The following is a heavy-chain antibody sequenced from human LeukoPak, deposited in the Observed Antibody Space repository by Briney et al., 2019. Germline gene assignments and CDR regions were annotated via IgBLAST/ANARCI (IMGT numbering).Heavy chain of an antibody. CDR2: INWNGGST. D-gene: IGHD6-13*01. V-gene: IGHV3-20*04. CDR1: GITFSSYE. CDR3: ARGTLKAAATDFDY. Sequence: GGSLRLSCVVSGITFSSYEMNWVRQAPGKGLEWVSGINWNGGSTGYADSVTGRFTISRDNAKNSLYLQMNSLRAEDTALYYCARGTLKAAATDFDYWGQGTLVTVSS. J-gene: IGHJ4*02.